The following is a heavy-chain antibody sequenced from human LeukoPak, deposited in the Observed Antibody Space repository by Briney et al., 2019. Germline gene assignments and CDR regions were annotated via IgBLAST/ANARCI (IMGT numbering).Heavy chain of an antibody. Sequence: GGSLRLSCAASGITFSSNAMSWVRQAPGKGLEWVSAISGSDGSTYYADSLKGRFTISRDNSKNTLYLQMNSLRAEDTAVYYCAPLGYCSDTSCADTDYWGQGTLVTVSS. V-gene: IGHV3-23*01. D-gene: IGHD2-2*01. J-gene: IGHJ4*02. CDR1: GITFSSNA. CDR2: ISGSDGST. CDR3: APLGYCSDTSCADTDY.